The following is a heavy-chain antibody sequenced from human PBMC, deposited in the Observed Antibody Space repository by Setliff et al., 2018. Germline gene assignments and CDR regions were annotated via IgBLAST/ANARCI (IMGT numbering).Heavy chain of an antibody. CDR3: ARVAYSYGRYYYYYYMDV. Sequence: PGGSLRLSCVASGFTFSSHWMSWVRQAPGKGLEWVANIKQDGSKKYYVDSVKGRFTISRDNAKNSLYLQMNSLRAEDTAVYYCARVAYSYGRYYYYYYMDVWGKGTTVTVSS. CDR2: IKQDGSKK. D-gene: IGHD5-18*01. J-gene: IGHJ6*03. V-gene: IGHV3-7*05. CDR1: GFTFSSHW.